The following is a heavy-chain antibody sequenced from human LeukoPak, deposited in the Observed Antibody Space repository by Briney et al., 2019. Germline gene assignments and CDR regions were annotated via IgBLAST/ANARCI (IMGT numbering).Heavy chain of an antibody. D-gene: IGHD4-17*01. V-gene: IGHV1-18*04. J-gene: IGHJ4*02. CDR2: ISAYNGNT. CDR3: ARDRHGDYDRGLLDY. Sequence: GASVKVSCKASGYTFTGYYMHWVRQAPGQGLEWMGWISAYNGNTNYAQKLQGRVTMTTDTSTSTAYMELRSLRSDDTAVYYCARDRHGDYDRGLLDYWGQGTLVTVSS. CDR1: GYTFTGYY.